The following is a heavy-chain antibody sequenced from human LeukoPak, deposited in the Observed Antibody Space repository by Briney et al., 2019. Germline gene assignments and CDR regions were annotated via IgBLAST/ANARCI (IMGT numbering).Heavy chain of an antibody. V-gene: IGHV3-21*01. J-gene: IGHJ6*03. D-gene: IGHD5-18*01. Sequence: GGSLRLSCAASGFTFSRYSMIWVRQAPGKGLEWVSSISSSSSYIYYADSVRGRFTSSRDNAKNSLYLQMNSLRAEDTAVYYCARGYSYVRKRPYYYMDVWGKGTTVTVSS. CDR2: ISSSSSYI. CDR1: GFTFSRYS. CDR3: ARGYSYVRKRPYYYMDV.